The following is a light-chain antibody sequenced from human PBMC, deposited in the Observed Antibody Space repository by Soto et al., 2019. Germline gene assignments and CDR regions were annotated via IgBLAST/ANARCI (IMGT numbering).Light chain of an antibody. J-gene: IGKJ1*01. CDR3: QQYEYWPPRT. V-gene: IGKV3-15*01. Sequence: EVVMTQSPATLSVSLGEEATLSCRASQSVRSSVAWYQQKPGQAPRLLISDASTRATGVSARFRGSGSGTEFSLTISGLQSEDFAVYYCQQYEYWPPRTCGPGTKVEIK. CDR2: DAS. CDR1: QSVRSS.